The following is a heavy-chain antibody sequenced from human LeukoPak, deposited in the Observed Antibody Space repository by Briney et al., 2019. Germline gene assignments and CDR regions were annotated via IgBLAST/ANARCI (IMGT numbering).Heavy chain of an antibody. J-gene: IGHJ4*02. Sequence: GGSLRLSCAASGFTFSSYAMHWVRQAPGKGLEWVAVISYDGSNKYYADSVKGRFTISRDNSKNTLCLQMNSLRAEDTAVYYCARDGSGSFDYWGQGTLVTVSS. CDR3: ARDGSGSFDY. CDR2: ISYDGSNK. V-gene: IGHV3-30-3*01. D-gene: IGHD1-26*01. CDR1: GFTFSSYA.